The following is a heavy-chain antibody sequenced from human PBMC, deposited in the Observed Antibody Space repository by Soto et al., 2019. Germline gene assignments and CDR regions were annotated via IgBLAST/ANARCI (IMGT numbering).Heavy chain of an antibody. Sequence: QVQRVQSGAEVKKPGSSVKVSCKASGGTFSSYAISWVRQAPGQGLEWMGGIIPIFGTANYAQKFQGIVTITADESTSTAYMELSSLRSEDKAVYYCARATIAVAGGYWYFDLWGRGTLVTVSS. CDR2: IIPIFGTA. D-gene: IGHD6-19*01. J-gene: IGHJ2*01. CDR3: ARATIAVAGGYWYFDL. V-gene: IGHV1-69*01. CDR1: GGTFSSYA.